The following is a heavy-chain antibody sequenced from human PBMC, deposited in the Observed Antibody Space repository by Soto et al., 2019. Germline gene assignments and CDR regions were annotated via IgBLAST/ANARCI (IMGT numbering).Heavy chain of an antibody. J-gene: IGHJ4*02. D-gene: IGHD3-3*01. CDR2: ISDNGSDN. CDR1: GFTFSRYG. V-gene: IGHV3-30*03. CDR3: ARDPFGQTYPVVYDY. Sequence: QVQLVESGGGVVQPERSLRLSCAASGFTFSRYGMHWVRQTPGKGLEWVAVISDNGSDNYYGDSVKGRFTISRDNSKNTLDLQMNSLRAEDTAVYFCARDPFGQTYPVVYDYWGQGTLVTVSS.